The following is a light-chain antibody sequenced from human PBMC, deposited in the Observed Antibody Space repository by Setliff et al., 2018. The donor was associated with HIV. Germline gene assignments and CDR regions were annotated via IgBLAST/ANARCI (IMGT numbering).Light chain of an antibody. CDR2: DVN. CDR1: SDDIGRYYY. CDR3: TSYTINTLYV. Sequence: QSVLAQPASVSGSPGQAITISCTGTSDDIGRYYYVSWYQQLPGKAPKLIMYDVNHRPSGVSTRFSGSKSGDTASLTISGLQAEDEARYYCTSYTINTLYVFGTGTKVTVL. V-gene: IGLV2-14*03. J-gene: IGLJ1*01.